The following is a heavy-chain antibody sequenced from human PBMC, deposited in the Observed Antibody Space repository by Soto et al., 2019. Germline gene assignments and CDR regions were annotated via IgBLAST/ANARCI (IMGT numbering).Heavy chain of an antibody. D-gene: IGHD2-15*01. CDR2: INPSVGST. CDR1: GYTFTRYY. Sequence: QVQLVQSGAEVKKPGASVKISCKASGYTFTRYYMHWVRQAPGQGLEWMGVINPSVGSTTYGQNFQDRVTMTRDTSTSTFYMDLTNLKSEETAVYYCAREGPIAATGPYYYSGMDVWGHGTTVTVSS. CDR3: AREGPIAATGPYYYSGMDV. V-gene: IGHV1-46*01. J-gene: IGHJ6*02.